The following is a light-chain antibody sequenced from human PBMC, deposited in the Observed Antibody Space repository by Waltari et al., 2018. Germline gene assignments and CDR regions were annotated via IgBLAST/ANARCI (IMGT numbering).Light chain of an antibody. J-gene: IGLJ2*01. Sequence: QAVLTPPPSASGTPGQRATIPCSGSRSTTGTTPVTRSQQPPGTAPKLLIYSNNQRPAGVPDRFSGSKSGTSASLAISGLQSEDEADYYCAAWDDSLNGQVVFGGGTKLTVL. CDR3: AAWDDSLNGQVV. V-gene: IGLV1-44*01. CDR2: SNN. CDR1: RSTTGTTP.